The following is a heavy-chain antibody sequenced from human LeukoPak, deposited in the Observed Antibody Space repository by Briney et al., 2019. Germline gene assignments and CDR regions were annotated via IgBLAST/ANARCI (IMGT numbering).Heavy chain of an antibody. CDR1: GFIFSIYG. Sequence: GGSLRLSCAVSGFIFSIYGMSGLRQATEGGLEWGSSITRGRDQYYADSVTRRFTISRDNSKNTLYLQMHSLRAEDTAVYHCVNPNSPCCPHGGQGTRVTVSS. CDR2: ITRGRDQ. J-gene: IGHJ1*01. CDR3: VNPNSPCCPH. V-gene: IGHV3-23*01. D-gene: IGHD2-15*01.